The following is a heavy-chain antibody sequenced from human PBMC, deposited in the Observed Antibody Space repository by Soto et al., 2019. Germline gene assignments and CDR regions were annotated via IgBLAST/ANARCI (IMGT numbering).Heavy chain of an antibody. Sequence: QLQLQESGPGLVKPSETLSLTCTVSGGSISSSSYYWGWIRQPPGKGLEWIGSIFYSGSTYYNPSLKSRVNISVDTSKNQFSLKLSSVTAADTAVYYGARHADSSGWKIGGQGTLVTVSS. CDR1: GGSISSSSYY. V-gene: IGHV4-39*01. J-gene: IGHJ4*02. CDR2: IFYSGST. D-gene: IGHD6-19*01. CDR3: ARHADSSGWKI.